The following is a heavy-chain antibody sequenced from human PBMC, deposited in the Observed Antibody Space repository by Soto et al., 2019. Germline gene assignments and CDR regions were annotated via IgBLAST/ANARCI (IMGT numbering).Heavy chain of an antibody. CDR2: ISSSSSYI. V-gene: IGHV3-21*01. CDR1: GFTFSSYS. Sequence: GSLRLSCAASGFTFSSYSMNWVRQAPGKGLEWVSSISSSSSYIYYADSVKGRFTISRDNAKNSLYLQMNSLRAEDTAVYYCARDGGGYDLGYYYYGMDVWGQGTTVTVSS. CDR3: ARDGGGYDLGYYYYGMDV. D-gene: IGHD5-12*01. J-gene: IGHJ6*02.